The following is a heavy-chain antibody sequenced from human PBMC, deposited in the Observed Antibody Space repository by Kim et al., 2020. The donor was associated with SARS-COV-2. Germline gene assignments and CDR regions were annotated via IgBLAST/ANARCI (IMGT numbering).Heavy chain of an antibody. CDR2: ISWNSGSI. J-gene: IGHJ3*02. CDR1: GFTFDDYA. CDR3: AKDISDGSGSADAFDI. D-gene: IGHD3-10*01. Sequence: GGSLRLSCAASGFTFDDYAMHWVRQAPGKGLEWVSGISWNSGSIGYADSVKGRFTISRDNAKNSLYLQMNSLRAEDTALYYCAKDISDGSGSADAFDIWG. V-gene: IGHV3-9*01.